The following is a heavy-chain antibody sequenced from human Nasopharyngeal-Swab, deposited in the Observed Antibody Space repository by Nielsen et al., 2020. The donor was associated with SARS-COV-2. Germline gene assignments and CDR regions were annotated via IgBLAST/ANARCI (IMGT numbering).Heavy chain of an antibody. CDR2: IDTDGTIT. V-gene: IGHV3-74*01. J-gene: IGHJ5*02. CDR3: ARPLSRDSTWTTEANWFDP. D-gene: IGHD6-13*01. CDR1: GFTFSSFG. Sequence: GESLKISCAASGFTFSSFGMHWVRQPPGKGLLWVSRIDTDGTITYYADSVKGRFTISRDNSENTVYLQMNSLRAEDTALYHCARPLSRDSTWTTEANWFDPWGQGTLVTVSS.